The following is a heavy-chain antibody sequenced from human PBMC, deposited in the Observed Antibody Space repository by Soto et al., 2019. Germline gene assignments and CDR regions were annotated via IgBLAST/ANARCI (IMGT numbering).Heavy chain of an antibody. J-gene: IGHJ6*02. CDR2: INPQTGGT. V-gene: IGHV1-2*02. D-gene: IGHD2-2*01. CDR1: GYTSTGYY. CDR3: ARERYQVISDGMDV. Sequence: ASVKVSCKASGYTSTGYYIHWVREAPGQGLEWMGWINPQTGGTSYAQKFQGRVTLSRDTSINTAYLEVSRLRFDDAAVYFCARERYQVISDGMDVWGQGTTVTVSS.